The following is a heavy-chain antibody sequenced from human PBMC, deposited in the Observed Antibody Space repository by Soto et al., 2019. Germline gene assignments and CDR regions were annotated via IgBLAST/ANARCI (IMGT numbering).Heavy chain of an antibody. CDR2: IYSSGSA. V-gene: IGHV3-53*01. D-gene: IGHD5-18*01. CDR3: AGGPTRGYSYGYAAY. Sequence: EVQLVESGGGLIQPGGSLRLSCAASGFTVSDNYMSWVRQAPEKGLEWVSVIYSSGSAYYADSVKGRFTISRDSSKNTMYLQMNSLRAEDTAVYYCAGGPTRGYSYGYAAYWGQGALVTVSS. J-gene: IGHJ4*02. CDR1: GFTVSDNY.